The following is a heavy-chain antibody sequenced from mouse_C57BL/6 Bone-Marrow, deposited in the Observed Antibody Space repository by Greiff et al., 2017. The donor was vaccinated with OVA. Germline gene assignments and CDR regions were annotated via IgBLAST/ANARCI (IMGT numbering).Heavy chain of an antibody. V-gene: IGHV5-9-1*02. CDR3: TRTGFYYYAMDY. J-gene: IGHJ4*01. CDR1: GFTFSSYA. CDR2: ISSGGDYI. Sequence: VMLVESGEGLVKPGGSLKLSCAASGFTFSSYAMSWVRQTPEKRLEWVAYISSGGDYIYYADTVKGRFTISRDNARNTLYLQMSSLKSEDTAMYYCTRTGFYYYAMDYWGQGTSVTVSS.